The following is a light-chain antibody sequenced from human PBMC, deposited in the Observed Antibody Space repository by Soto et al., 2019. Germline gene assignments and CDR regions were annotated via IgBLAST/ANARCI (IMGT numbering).Light chain of an antibody. CDR1: QSLLHSNGYNY. V-gene: IGKV2-28*01. CDR3: IQALTTPIT. J-gene: IGKJ5*01. Sequence: DIVMTQSPLSLPVTPGEPASISCRSSQSLLHSNGYNYLDWYLQKPGQSPQLLIYLGSNRASGGPDRFKCNGSGTEFTLKISRGEAEDVGVYYRIQALTTPITFSQGTRLEIK. CDR2: LGS.